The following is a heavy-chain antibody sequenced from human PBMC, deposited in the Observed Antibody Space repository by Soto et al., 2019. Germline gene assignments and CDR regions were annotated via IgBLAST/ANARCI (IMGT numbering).Heavy chain of an antibody. CDR1: GYSFTNYW. V-gene: IGHV5-51*01. Sequence: HGESLKISCKGFGYSFTNYWIVWVRQMPGKGLEWMGIIYPGDSDTRYSPSFQGQVTISADKSIDTAYLQWSSLKASDTASDTAMYYCARLVPATKWRGAAFEIRGQGTLVTGSS. D-gene: IGHD2-2*01. CDR2: IYPGDSDT. CDR3: ARLVPATKWRGAAFEI. J-gene: IGHJ3*02.